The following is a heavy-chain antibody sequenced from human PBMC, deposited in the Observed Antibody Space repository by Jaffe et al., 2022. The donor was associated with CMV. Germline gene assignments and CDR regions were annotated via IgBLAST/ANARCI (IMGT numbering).Heavy chain of an antibody. V-gene: IGHV3-7*01. CDR1: GFTFSSYW. D-gene: IGHD4-17*01. CDR3: ARDFEVRVTTRRYYYYGMDV. CDR2: IKQDGSEK. Sequence: EVQLVESGGGLVQPGGSLRLSCAASGFTFSSYWMSWVRQAPGKGLEWVANIKQDGSEKYYVDSVKGRFTISRDNAKNSLYLQMNSLRDEDTAVYYCARDFEVRVTTRRYYYYGMDVWGQGTTVTVSS. J-gene: IGHJ6*02.